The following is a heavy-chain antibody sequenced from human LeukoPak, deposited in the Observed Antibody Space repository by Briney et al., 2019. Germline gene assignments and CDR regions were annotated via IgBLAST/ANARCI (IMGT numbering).Heavy chain of an antibody. D-gene: IGHD2-15*01. CDR3: ARGKVGYYYYGMDV. J-gene: IGHJ6*02. CDR1: GGSISGYY. Sequence: NSSETLSLTCTVSGGSISGYYWSWIRQPAGKGLEWIGRIYTSGSTNYNPSLKSRVTMSVDTSKNQFSLKLSSVTAADTAVYYCARGKVGYYYYGMDVWGQGTTVTVSS. V-gene: IGHV4-4*07. CDR2: IYTSGST.